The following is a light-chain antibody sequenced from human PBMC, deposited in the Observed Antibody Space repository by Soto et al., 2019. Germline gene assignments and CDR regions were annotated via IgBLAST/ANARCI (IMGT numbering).Light chain of an antibody. Sequence: DIVLTQSPATLSLSPGERASLSCRASQSCGNSLAWYQQKLGHPPRLLIYDASTRATDVPARFSGSGSGTAFTLTISSLEHEDFAVYYCQQRTSWPLLTFGGGNKVAIK. CDR2: DAS. CDR3: QQRTSWPLLT. V-gene: IGKV3-11*01. J-gene: IGKJ4*01. CDR1: QSCGNS.